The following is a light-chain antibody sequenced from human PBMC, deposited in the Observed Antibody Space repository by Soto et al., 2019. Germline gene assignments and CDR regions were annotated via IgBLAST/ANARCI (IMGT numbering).Light chain of an antibody. CDR1: SSDVGSYNY. J-gene: IGLJ1*01. Sequence: QSALTQPRSVSGSPGQSVTISCTGTSSDVGSYNYVSWYQQHPGKAPKLMIYDVSKRPSGVPDRFSGSKSGNTASLTISGLQAEDEAAYYCCSYAGSYTGVFGTGTKLTVL. CDR2: DVS. V-gene: IGLV2-11*01. CDR3: CSYAGSYTGV.